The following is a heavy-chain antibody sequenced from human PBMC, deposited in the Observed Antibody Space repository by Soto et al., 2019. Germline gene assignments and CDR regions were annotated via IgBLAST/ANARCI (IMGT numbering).Heavy chain of an antibody. Sequence: GESLKISCKGSGYSFTSYWISWVRQMPGKGLEWMGRIDPSDSYTNYSPSFQGHVTISADKSISTAYLQWSSLKASDTAMYYCARLVGYSGYDPTRSWFDPWGQGTLVTVAS. CDR1: GYSFTSYW. J-gene: IGHJ5*02. V-gene: IGHV5-10-1*01. D-gene: IGHD5-12*01. CDR2: IDPSDSYT. CDR3: ARLVGYSGYDPTRSWFDP.